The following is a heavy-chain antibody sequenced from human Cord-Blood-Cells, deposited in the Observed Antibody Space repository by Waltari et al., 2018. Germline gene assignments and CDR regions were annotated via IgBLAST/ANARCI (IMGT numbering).Heavy chain of an antibody. Sequence: QVQLQQWGAGLLKPSETLSLTCAVYGGSFSGYYWSWIRQPPGKGLEWIGEINHSRSTNYHPSLKSRVTISVDTSKNQFSLKLSSVTAADTAVYYCARGSDIVVVPAAINYYYYGMDVWGQGTTVTVSS. D-gene: IGHD2-2*01. CDR3: ARGSDIVVVPAAINYYYYGMDV. V-gene: IGHV4-34*01. CDR1: GGSFSGYY. CDR2: INHSRST. J-gene: IGHJ6*02.